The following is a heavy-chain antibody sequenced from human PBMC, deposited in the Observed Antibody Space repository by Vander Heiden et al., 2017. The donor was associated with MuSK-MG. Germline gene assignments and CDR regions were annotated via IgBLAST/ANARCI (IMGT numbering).Heavy chain of an antibody. CDR1: GYSISSAYY. CDR2: IYHSGRT. J-gene: IGHJ4*02. V-gene: IGHV4-38-2*02. Sequence: QVQLQESGPGLVKPSESLSLTCTVSGYSISSAYYWGWIRQPPGKGLEWIGSIYHSGRTYYNPSLKSRVTISVDTSKNQFSLKLSSVTAADTAVYYCAREGDYDILTGRASFDYWGQGTLVTVSS. CDR3: AREGDYDILTGRASFDY. D-gene: IGHD3-9*01.